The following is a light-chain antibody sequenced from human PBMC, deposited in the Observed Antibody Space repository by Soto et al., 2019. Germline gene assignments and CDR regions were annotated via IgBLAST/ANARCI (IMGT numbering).Light chain of an antibody. CDR3: QQDGSSPT. CDR2: GAS. V-gene: IGKV3-20*01. CDR1: QSVSSSY. J-gene: IGKJ1*01. Sequence: EIVLTQSPGTLSLSPGERATLSCRASQSVSSSYLDWYQHKPGQAPRLLIYGASSRATGIPDRFSGSRSGTAFTLTISRLEPADFAVDYCQQDGSSPTFGQGTKVEIK.